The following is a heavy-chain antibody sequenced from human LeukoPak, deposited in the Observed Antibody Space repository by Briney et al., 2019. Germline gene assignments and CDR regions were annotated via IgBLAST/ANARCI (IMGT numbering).Heavy chain of an antibody. V-gene: IGHV3-20*04. Sequence: RSGGSLRLSCAASGFTFDDYGMSWVRQAPGKGLEWVSGINWNGGSTGYADSVKGRFTISRDNAKNSLYLQMNSLRAEDTAVYYCASTKINYVWGSYRFHPFDYWGQGTLVTVSS. D-gene: IGHD3-16*02. J-gene: IGHJ4*02. CDR1: GFTFDDYG. CDR2: INWNGGST. CDR3: ASTKINYVWGSYRFHPFDY.